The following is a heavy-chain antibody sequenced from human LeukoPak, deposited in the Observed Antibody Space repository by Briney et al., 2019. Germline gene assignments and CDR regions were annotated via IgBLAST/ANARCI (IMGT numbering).Heavy chain of an antibody. Sequence: SETLSLTCTVSGGSISTYYWSWIRQPPGKGLEWIGYIYYSGSTYYNPSLKSRVTISVDTSKNQFSLKLSSVTAADTAVYYCARAARPGDYYYYGMDVWGQGTTVTVSS. V-gene: IGHV4-59*12. CDR1: GGSISTYY. J-gene: IGHJ6*02. D-gene: IGHD6-6*01. CDR3: ARAARPGDYYYYGMDV. CDR2: IYYSGST.